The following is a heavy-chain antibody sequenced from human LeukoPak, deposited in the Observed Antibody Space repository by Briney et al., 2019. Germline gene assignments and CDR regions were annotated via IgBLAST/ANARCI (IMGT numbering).Heavy chain of an antibody. J-gene: IGHJ4*02. CDR2: IRGKTDGETT. CDR1: GFTLSSYA. V-gene: IGHV3-15*01. D-gene: IGHD6-13*01. Sequence: GGSLRLSCAASGFTLSSYAMHWVRQAPGKGLEWVGRIRGKTDGETTDYAAPVQGRFTISRDDSKDTLYLQMNSLKTEDTAVYYCILAAAGPAYWGQGTLVTVSS. CDR3: ILAAAGPAY.